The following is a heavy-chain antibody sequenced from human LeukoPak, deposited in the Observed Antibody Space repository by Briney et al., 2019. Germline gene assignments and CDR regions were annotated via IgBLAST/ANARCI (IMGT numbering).Heavy chain of an antibody. CDR1: GFMFSSNW. V-gene: IGHV3-7*03. CDR2: IKEDGTET. J-gene: IGHJ4*02. CDR3: AKEGRSLQTY. D-gene: IGHD5-24*01. Sequence: GGSLRLSCAASGFMFSSNWMSWVRLAPGKGLEWVANIKEDGTETYYVDSVKGRFTISRDNAKNSLYLQMSSLRVEDTAVYYCAKEGRSLQTYWGQGTLVTVSS.